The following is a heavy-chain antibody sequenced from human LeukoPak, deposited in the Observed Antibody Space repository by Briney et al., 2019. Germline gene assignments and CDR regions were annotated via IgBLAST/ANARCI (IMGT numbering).Heavy chain of an antibody. CDR3: ARGMDWYSSSWYVRNYYGMDV. V-gene: IGHV4-4*07. CDR1: GGSITSYF. Sequence: SETLSLTCTVSGGSITSYFWTWIRQPAGKGLEWIGRIYTSGSTNYTPSLRSRVTMSVDTSKNQVSLNLSAVTAADTAVYYCARGMDWYSSSWYVRNYYGMDVWGQGTTVTVSS. D-gene: IGHD6-13*01. J-gene: IGHJ6*02. CDR2: IYTSGST.